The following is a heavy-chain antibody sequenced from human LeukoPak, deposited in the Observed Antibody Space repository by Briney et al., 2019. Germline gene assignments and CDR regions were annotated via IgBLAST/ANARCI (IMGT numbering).Heavy chain of an antibody. D-gene: IGHD4-17*01. J-gene: IGHJ4*02. CDR2: ISYDGSNK. Sequence: PGGSLRLSCAASGFTFSSYAMHWVRQAPGKGLEWVAVISYDGSNKCYADSVKGRFTISRDNSKNTLYLQMNSLRAEDTAVYYCARDPVIDTVTTANYWGQGTLVTVSS. V-gene: IGHV3-30-3*01. CDR3: ARDPVIDTVTTANY. CDR1: GFTFSSYA.